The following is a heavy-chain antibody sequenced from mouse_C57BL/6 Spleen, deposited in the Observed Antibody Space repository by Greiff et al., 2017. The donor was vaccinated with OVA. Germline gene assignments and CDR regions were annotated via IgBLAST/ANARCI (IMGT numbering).Heavy chain of an antibody. CDR3: ARGGRSGLYYFDY. Sequence: QVQLQQPGAELVKPGASVKMSCKASGYTFTSYWITWVKQRPGQGLEWIGDIYPGSGSTNYNEKFTGKATLTVDTSSSTAYMQLSSLTSEDSAVYDCARGGRSGLYYFDYWGQGTTLTVSS. J-gene: IGHJ2*01. D-gene: IGHD3-2*02. CDR2: IYPGSGST. V-gene: IGHV1-55*01. CDR1: GYTFTSYW.